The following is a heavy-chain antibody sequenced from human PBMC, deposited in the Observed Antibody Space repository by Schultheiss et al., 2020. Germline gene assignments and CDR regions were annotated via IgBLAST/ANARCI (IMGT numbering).Heavy chain of an antibody. V-gene: IGHV3-15*01. J-gene: IGHJ4*02. D-gene: IGHD4-17*01. CDR2: IKSKTDGGTT. CDR3: AKGLAVTTGYPLGYFDY. CDR1: GFTFSSYA. Sequence: GGSLRLSCAASGFTFSSYAMSWVRQAPGKGLEWVGRIKSKTDGGTTDYAAPVKGRFTISRDDSKNTLYLHMNSLRAEDTAIYYCAKGLAVTTGYPLGYFDYWGQGTLVTVSS.